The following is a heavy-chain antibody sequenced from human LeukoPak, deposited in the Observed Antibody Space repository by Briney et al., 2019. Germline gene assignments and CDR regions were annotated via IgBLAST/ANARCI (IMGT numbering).Heavy chain of an antibody. CDR2: INWKGDST. Sequence: GGSLRLSCAASGFTFDDYVMSWVRQAPGKGLEWVAGINWKGDSTGYVDSVKGRFTISRDNAKNPLYLQMNSLRAEDTALYYCARGRGSFYYYYMDVWGKGTTVTVSS. CDR1: GFTFDDYV. CDR3: ARGRGSFYYYYMDV. J-gene: IGHJ6*03. V-gene: IGHV3-20*04.